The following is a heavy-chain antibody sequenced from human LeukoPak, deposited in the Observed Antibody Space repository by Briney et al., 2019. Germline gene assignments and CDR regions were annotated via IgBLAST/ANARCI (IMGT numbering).Heavy chain of an antibody. CDR2: INPSGGST. CDR1: GYTFTSYY. CDR3: ARDYGGDITMIQGSFDY. J-gene: IGHJ4*02. D-gene: IGHD3-10*01. V-gene: IGHV1-46*01. Sequence: ASVKVSCKASGYTFTSYYMHWVRQAPGQGLEWMGIINPSGGSTSYAQKFQGRVTMTRDTSTSTVYMELSSLRSEDTAVYYCARDYGGDITMIQGSFDYWGQGTLVTVSS.